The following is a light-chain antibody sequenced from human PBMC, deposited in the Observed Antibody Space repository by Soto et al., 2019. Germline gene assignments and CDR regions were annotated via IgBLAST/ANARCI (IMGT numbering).Light chain of an antibody. Sequence: EIVLTQSPGTLSLSPGERATLSCRASQSVTSSYLAWYQQKPGQAPRLLIYGASSMATGIPDRFSVSGSGTDFTLNISRLEPEDCAVYYCQQYGNSPLTFGGGTKVEIK. V-gene: IGKV3-20*01. CDR2: GAS. CDR1: QSVTSSY. J-gene: IGKJ4*01. CDR3: QQYGNSPLT.